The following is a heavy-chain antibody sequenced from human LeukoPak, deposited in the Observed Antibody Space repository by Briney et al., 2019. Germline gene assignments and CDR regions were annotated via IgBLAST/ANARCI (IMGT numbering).Heavy chain of an antibody. CDR1: GYTFTSYD. CDR2: MNPNSGNT. V-gene: IGHV1-8*01. Sequence: ASVKVSCKASGYTFTSYDINWVRQAPGQGLEWMGWMNPNSGNTDYAQKFQGRVTITRNTSISTAYMELSSLRSEDTAVYYCARGSHIVTTLDYWGQGTLVTVSS. CDR3: ARGSHIVTTLDY. D-gene: IGHD2-21*01. J-gene: IGHJ4*02.